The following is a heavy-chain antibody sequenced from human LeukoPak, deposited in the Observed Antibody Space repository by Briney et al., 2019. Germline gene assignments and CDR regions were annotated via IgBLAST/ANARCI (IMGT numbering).Heavy chain of an antibody. Sequence: SETLSLTCTVSGGSISSGDRYWSWVRQSPGRGLEWVGYIYSTGNTYYNPSLKSRVIISVDTSKNQFSLELNSVTAADTAVYYCARDSYSYGYGGFDYWGQGILVTVSS. CDR1: GGSISSGDRY. CDR3: ARDSYSYGYGGFDY. CDR2: IYSTGNT. V-gene: IGHV4-30-4*01. J-gene: IGHJ4*02. D-gene: IGHD5-18*01.